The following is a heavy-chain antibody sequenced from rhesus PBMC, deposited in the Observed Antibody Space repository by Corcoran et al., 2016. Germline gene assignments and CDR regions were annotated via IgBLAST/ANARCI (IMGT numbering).Heavy chain of an antibody. J-gene: IGHJ4*01. D-gene: IGHD1-7*02. CDR3: AKDQYWNDCYVDY. Sequence: EVQLVETGGGLVQPGGSLKLSCAASGFTFSSYGMSWVRQAPGKGLGWVSAISSGGGSTDYADSGKGRFTISIDNVKNTLSLQMNSLRAEDTVVYYCAKDQYWNDCYVDYWGQGVLVTVSS. CDR2: ISSGGGST. CDR1: GFTFSSYG. V-gene: IGHV3S5*01.